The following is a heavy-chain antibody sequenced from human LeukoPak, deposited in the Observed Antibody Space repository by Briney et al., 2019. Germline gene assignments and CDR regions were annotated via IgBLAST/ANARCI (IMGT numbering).Heavy chain of an antibody. V-gene: IGHV4-59*01. CDR2: IYYSGST. CDR1: GGSISSDY. CDR3: ARDKGYSGYGYSDY. D-gene: IGHD5-12*01. J-gene: IGHJ4*02. Sequence: PSETLSLTCTVSGGSISSDYWSWIRQPPGKGLEWIGYIYYSGSTNYNPSLKSRVTISVDTSKNQFSLKLSSVTAADTAVYYCARDKGYSGYGYSDYWGQGTLVTVSS.